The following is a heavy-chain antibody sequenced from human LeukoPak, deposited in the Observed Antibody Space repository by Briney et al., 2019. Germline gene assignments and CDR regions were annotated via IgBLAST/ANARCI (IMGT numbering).Heavy chain of an antibody. CDR1: GYTFNGYY. D-gene: IGHD3-10*01. V-gene: IGHV1-2*02. CDR3: ALIGDHAWFDP. CDR2: INPNSGGT. Sequence: VASVKVSCTASGYTFNGYYMFWVRQAPGQGLEWMGWINPNSGGTNYAQEFQGRVTMTRDTSISTAYMELSTLRSDDTAVYYCALIGDHAWFDPWGQGTLVTVSS. J-gene: IGHJ5*02.